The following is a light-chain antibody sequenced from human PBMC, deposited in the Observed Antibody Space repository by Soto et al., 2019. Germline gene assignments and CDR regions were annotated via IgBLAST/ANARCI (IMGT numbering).Light chain of an antibody. CDR1: QSIKNY. Sequence: DIQMTQSPSSLSAAIGDRVTITCRASQSIKNYVNWYQHKPGAAPKLLIFGASNLESGVPSRFSGSGSGTEFTLSISSLQPEDFATYYCQQGYSTTPITFGQGTRVEIK. J-gene: IGKJ5*01. V-gene: IGKV1-39*01. CDR3: QQGYSTTPIT. CDR2: GAS.